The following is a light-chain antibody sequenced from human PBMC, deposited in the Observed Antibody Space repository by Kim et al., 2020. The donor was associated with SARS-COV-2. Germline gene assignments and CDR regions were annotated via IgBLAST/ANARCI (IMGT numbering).Light chain of an antibody. Sequence: PGRAVTISCTGSSSDIGGYNYVSWYQHHPGKAPKLMIYDVSKRPSGVPDRFSGLKSGNTASLTISGLQAEDEADYYCCSYAGSTYVFGTGTKVTVL. CDR1: SSDIGGYNY. CDR2: DVS. CDR3: CSYAGSTYV. V-gene: IGLV2-11*01. J-gene: IGLJ1*01.